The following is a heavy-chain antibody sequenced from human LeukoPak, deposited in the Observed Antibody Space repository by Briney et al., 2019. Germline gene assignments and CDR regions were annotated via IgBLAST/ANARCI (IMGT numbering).Heavy chain of an antibody. CDR1: GFIFSSYS. D-gene: IGHD5-24*01. V-gene: IGHV3-21*01. CDR3: ASSSRDGYNYRDY. J-gene: IGHJ4*02. Sequence: GGSLRLSCAASGFIFSSYSMNWVRQAPGKGLEWVSSISSGSSYTYYADSVKGRFTISRDNAKNSLFLQMNSLRAEDTAVYYCASSSRDGYNYRDYWGQGTLVTVSS. CDR2: ISSGSSYT.